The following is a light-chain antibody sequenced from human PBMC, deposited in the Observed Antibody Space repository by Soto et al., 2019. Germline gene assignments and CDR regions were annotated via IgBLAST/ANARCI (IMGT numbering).Light chain of an antibody. J-gene: IGKJ1*01. V-gene: IGKV1-39*01. Sequence: DIQLTQSPSSLSASVGDRVTITCRASQGISNYLNWYQQKPGKAPKLLISSASSLQSAVPSRFSGSGSGTDFTLTITSMQPEDFANYYCQQSYSTPWTFGQGTKVDIK. CDR3: QQSYSTPWT. CDR1: QGISNY. CDR2: SAS.